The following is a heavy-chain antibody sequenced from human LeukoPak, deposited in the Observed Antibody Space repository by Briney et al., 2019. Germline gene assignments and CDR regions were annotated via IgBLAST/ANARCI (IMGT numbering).Heavy chain of an antibody. CDR2: ISSDGVYT. D-gene: IGHD2-15*01. V-gene: IGHV3-64D*08. Sequence: PGGSLRLSCLASGFTFNLYSMQWVRQAPGKGLEFVSVISSDGVYTYYAYSVKGRFTISRDNSKNTVYLQMSSLGADDTAVYYCAKVLDYCDGGTCYNSGMDSWGQGTLVTVSS. CDR3: AKVLDYCDGGTCYNSGMDS. J-gene: IGHJ4*02. CDR1: GFTFNLYS.